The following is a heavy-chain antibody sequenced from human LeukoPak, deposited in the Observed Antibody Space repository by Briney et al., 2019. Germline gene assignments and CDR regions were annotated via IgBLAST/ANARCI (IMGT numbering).Heavy chain of an antibody. D-gene: IGHD1-26*01. CDR3: ARHGRAVMNVWFDP. V-gene: IGHV1-18*01. J-gene: IGHJ5*02. Sequence: ASVKVACKVSGYTFTNHDISWVRQAPGQGLEWMGWISVYSGNTNYAQDFQGRVTMTTDTSTSTAYMELRSLRADDTAVYYCARHGRAVMNVWFDPWGQGTLVSVSS. CDR1: GYTFTNHD. CDR2: ISVYSGNT.